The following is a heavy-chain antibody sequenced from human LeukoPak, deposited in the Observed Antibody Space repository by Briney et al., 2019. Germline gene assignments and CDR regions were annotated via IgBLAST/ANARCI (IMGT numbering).Heavy chain of an antibody. Sequence: SETLSLTCTVSDGSISSYYWSWIRQPPGKGLEWIAYMYYRGSTNYNPSLKSRVTIPVETSKNQFSLKLSSVTAADTAVYFCARGGELLGRTAHDAFDIWGQGRMVTVSS. CDR2: MYYRGST. V-gene: IGHV4-59*08. CDR1: DGSISSYY. CDR3: ARGGELLGRTAHDAFDI. J-gene: IGHJ3*02. D-gene: IGHD3-10*01.